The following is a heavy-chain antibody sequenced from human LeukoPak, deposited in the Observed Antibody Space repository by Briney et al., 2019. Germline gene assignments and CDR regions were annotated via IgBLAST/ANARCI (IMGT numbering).Heavy chain of an antibody. CDR1: GGSFSGYY. D-gene: IGHD3-16*02. Sequence: PSETLSLTCAVYGGSFSGYYWSWLRQPPGKGLEWIGEINHSGSTNYNPSLKSRVTISVDTSKNQFSLKLSSVTAADTAVYYCARVGRYYDYVWGSYRYGYYFDYWGQGTLVTVSS. CDR3: ARVGRYYDYVWGSYRYGYYFDY. J-gene: IGHJ4*02. V-gene: IGHV4-34*01. CDR2: INHSGST.